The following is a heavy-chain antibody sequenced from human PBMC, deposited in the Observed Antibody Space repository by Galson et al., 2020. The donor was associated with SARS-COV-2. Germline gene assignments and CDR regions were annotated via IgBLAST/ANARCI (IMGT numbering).Heavy chain of an antibody. J-gene: IGHJ4*02. V-gene: IGHV3-15*01. Sequence: GGSLRLSCAASGFAFTYAWMSWVRQAPGKGLEWIGRIKSKTSGGTADYSAPVKGRFTISRDDSINTIYLEMNSLKTEDTAVYYCAADVPEAGKGEIDYWAQGTLVTVSS. CDR1: GFAFTYAW. D-gene: IGHD6-19*01. CDR3: AADVPEAGKGEIDY. CDR2: IKSKTSGGTA.